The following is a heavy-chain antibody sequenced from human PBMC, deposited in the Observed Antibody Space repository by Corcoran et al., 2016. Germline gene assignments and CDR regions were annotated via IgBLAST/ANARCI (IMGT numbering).Heavy chain of an antibody. V-gene: IGHV1-46*01. D-gene: IGHD2-15*01. J-gene: IGHJ3*02. CDR3: ARPGYCSGGSCSKAAFDI. Sequence: QVQLVQSGAEVKKPGASVKVSCKASGYTFTSYYMHWVRQAPGQGLEWMGIINPSGGSTSYAQKFQGRVTMTRDTSTNTVYMELSSLRSEDTAVYYCARPGYCSGGSCSKAAFDIWGQGTMVTVSS. CDR2: INPSGGST. CDR1: GYTFTSYY.